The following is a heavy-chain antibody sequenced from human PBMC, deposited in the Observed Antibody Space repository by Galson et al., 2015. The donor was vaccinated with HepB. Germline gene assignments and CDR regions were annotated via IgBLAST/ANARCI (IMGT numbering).Heavy chain of an antibody. Sequence: LRLSCAASGFTFSSYGMHWVRQALGKGLEWVAVISYDGSNKYYADSVKGRFTISRDNSKNTLYLQMNSLRAEDTAVYYCAKHEVHSGGGDWFDPWGQGTLVTVSS. D-gene: IGHD3-10*01. CDR1: GFTFSSYG. J-gene: IGHJ5*02. CDR3: AKHEVHSGGGDWFDP. CDR2: ISYDGSNK. V-gene: IGHV3-30*18.